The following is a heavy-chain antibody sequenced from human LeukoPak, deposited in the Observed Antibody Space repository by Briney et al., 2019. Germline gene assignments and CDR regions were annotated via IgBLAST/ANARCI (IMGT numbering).Heavy chain of an antibody. CDR1: GGSISSGSYY. Sequence: SETLSLTCTVSGGSISSGSYYWSWIRQPAGKELEWIGRIYTSGSTNYNPSLKSRVTISVDTSKNQFSLKLSSVTAADTAVYYCARTGYSGYDPQGEIDYWGQGTLVTVSS. D-gene: IGHD5-12*01. J-gene: IGHJ4*02. V-gene: IGHV4-61*02. CDR3: ARTGYSGYDPQGEIDY. CDR2: IYTSGST.